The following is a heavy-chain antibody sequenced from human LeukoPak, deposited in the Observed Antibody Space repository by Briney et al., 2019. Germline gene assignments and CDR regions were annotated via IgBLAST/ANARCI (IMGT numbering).Heavy chain of an antibody. V-gene: IGHV4-4*08. Sequence: SETLSLTCTASGGSITGYYWSWIRQPPGKGLEWVGYIFSSGSTKYNPALKSGVTIFLGTSKSQFSLNLISVTASDTAGYYCARLTKFLTTYYPTPWGQGTLVTVSS. D-gene: IGHD2/OR15-2a*01. CDR1: GGSITGYY. J-gene: IGHJ4*02. CDR2: IFSSGST. CDR3: ARLTKFLTTYYPTP.